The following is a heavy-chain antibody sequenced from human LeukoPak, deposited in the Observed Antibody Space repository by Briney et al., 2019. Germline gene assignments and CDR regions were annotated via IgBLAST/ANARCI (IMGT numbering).Heavy chain of an antibody. CDR2: INSDGSST. Sequence: GGSLRLSCAASGFTFSTYWMHWVRQAPGKGLVWVSRINSDGSSTTYADSVKGRFTISRDNAKNTLHLRMNSLRAEDTAVYSCAAGTTSRLDFWGQGTLVTVSS. J-gene: IGHJ4*02. V-gene: IGHV3-74*01. D-gene: IGHD6-13*01. CDR3: AAGTTSRLDF. CDR1: GFTFSTYW.